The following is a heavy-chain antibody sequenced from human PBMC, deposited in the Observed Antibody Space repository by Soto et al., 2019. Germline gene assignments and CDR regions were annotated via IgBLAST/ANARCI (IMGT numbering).Heavy chain of an antibody. CDR2: INSDGSST. D-gene: IGHD6-19*01. J-gene: IGHJ5*02. CDR3: ARDPYSGSGWYGFDP. CDR1: GFTFSSYW. V-gene: IGHV3-74*01. Sequence: GGSLRLSCAASGFTFSSYWMHWVRQAPGKGLVWVSRINSDGSSTSYADSVKGRFTISRDNAKNTLYLQMNSLRAEDTAVYYCARDPYSGSGWYGFDPWGQGTLVTVSS.